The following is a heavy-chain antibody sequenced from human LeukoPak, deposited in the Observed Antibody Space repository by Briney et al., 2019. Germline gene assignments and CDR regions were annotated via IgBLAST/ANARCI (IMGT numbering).Heavy chain of an antibody. CDR3: ARELISTSCCTFRY. V-gene: IGHV3-73*01. Sequence: GGSLKLSCAASGFRFSDAAMHWVRQAAGKGPEWVGRIRSKTSNYATAYAASVKGRFTISRDNSKNTQYLQMNSLRVEDTAVYYCARELISTSCCTFRYWGQGTLVTVSS. CDR1: GFRFSDAA. J-gene: IGHJ4*02. D-gene: IGHD2-2*01. CDR2: IRSKTSNYAT.